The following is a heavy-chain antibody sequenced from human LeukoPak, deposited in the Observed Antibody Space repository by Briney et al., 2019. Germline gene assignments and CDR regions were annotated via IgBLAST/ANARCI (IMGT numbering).Heavy chain of an antibody. CDR2: LNSGGGST. CDR3: ARGSGTAGSYRPFDY. Sequence: GGSLRLSCVASGFILSRSTMSWLRQAPGKGLEWVSALNSGGGSTAAESVKGRFTISRDNSENTLYLQMNSLTDEDTAVYYCARGSGTAGSYRPFDYWGQGTLVTVSS. CDR1: GFILSRST. V-gene: IGHV3-23*01. D-gene: IGHD3-10*01. J-gene: IGHJ4*02.